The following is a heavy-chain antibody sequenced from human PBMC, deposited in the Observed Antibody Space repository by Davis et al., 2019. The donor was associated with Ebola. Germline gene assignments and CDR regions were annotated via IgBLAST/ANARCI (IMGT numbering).Heavy chain of an antibody. CDR2: IFSSGTT. CDR1: GGSISGFY. D-gene: IGHD2-15*01. V-gene: IGHV4-59*01. Sequence: MPSETLSLTCTPSGGSISGFYWSWVRQPPGKGLEWLGYIFSSGTTNYNPSLKSRVTMSVDTSKNLFSLRLSSVTAADTAVYYCARVNENCSGGSCYSFGMDVWGQGTTVTVSS. J-gene: IGHJ6*02. CDR3: ARVNENCSGGSCYSFGMDV.